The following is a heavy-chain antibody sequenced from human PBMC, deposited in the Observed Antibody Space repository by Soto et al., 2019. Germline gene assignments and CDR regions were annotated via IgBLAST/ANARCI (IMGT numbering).Heavy chain of an antibody. V-gene: IGHV4-30-4*01. D-gene: IGHD2-8*01. Sequence: QVQLQESGPGLVKPSETLSLTCTVSGGSISGGVHSWSWIRQPPGKGLEWIGHIFDSGSTYYNPSLRSRLTISVDTSKNQFSLRLSSVTAADTAVYYGAGQIMPLTNDWYFDLWGRGTLVTVSS. J-gene: IGHJ2*01. CDR2: IFDSGST. CDR1: GGSISGGVHS. CDR3: AGQIMPLTNDWYFDL.